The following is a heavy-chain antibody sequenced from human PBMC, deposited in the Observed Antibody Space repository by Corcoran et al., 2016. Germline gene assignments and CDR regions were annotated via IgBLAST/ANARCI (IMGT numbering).Heavy chain of an antibody. CDR1: GFIFSSYD. CDR2: ISYDGSNK. CDR3: AKEGEEDY. Sequence: QVQLVESGGGVVQPGRSLRLSCAASGFIFSSYDMHWVRQAPGKGLEWVAVISYDGSNKYYADSVRGRFTVSRDNSKNTLYLQMNSLRAEDTARYYCAKEGEEDYWGQGALVTVSS. D-gene: IGHD3-16*01. V-gene: IGHV3-30*18. J-gene: IGHJ4*02.